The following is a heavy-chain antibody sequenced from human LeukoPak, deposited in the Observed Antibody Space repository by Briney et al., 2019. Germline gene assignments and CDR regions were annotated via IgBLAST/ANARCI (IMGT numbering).Heavy chain of an antibody. V-gene: IGHV1-2*02. CDR3: ARDLAAGVYDAFDI. CDR2: INPNSGGT. D-gene: IGHD2-15*01. CDR1: GYTFTAYY. Sequence: GASVKVSCKASGYTFTAYYMHWVRQAPGQGLEWMGWINPNSGGTNYAQKLQGRVTMTTDTSTSTAYMELRSLRSDDTAVYYCARDLAAGVYDAFDIWGQGTMVTVSS. J-gene: IGHJ3*02.